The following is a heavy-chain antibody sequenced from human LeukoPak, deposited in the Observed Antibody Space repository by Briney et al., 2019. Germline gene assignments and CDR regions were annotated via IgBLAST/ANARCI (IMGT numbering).Heavy chain of an antibody. CDR1: GFTFSSYA. CDR3: AKGVGCSSTSCPFDY. D-gene: IGHD2-2*01. J-gene: IGHJ4*02. CDR2: ISGSGGST. V-gene: IGHV3-23*01. Sequence: EGSLRLSCAASGFTFSSYAMSWVRQAPGKGLEWVSAISGSGGSTYYADSVKGRFTISRDNSKNTLYLQMNSLRAEDTAVYYCAKGVGCSSTSCPFDYWGQGTLVTVSS.